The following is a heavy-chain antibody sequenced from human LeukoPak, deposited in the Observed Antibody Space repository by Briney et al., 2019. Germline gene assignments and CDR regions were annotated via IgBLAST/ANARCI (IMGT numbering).Heavy chain of an antibody. J-gene: IGHJ4*02. Sequence: GGTLRLSCSASGFTFTTYGMNWVRQAPGKGLEWVSAISGSGDSTYYADSVKGRFTISRDNSRNTLYLQMNSLRAGDTAVYYCARVGGAYSNGFDYWGQGTLVTVSS. D-gene: IGHD6-25*01. CDR2: ISGSGDST. V-gene: IGHV3-23*01. CDR1: GFTFTTYG. CDR3: ARVGGAYSNGFDY.